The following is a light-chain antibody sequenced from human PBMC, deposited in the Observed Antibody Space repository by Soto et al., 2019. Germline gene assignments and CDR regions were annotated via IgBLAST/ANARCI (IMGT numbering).Light chain of an antibody. CDR2: EVS. CDR1: SSDVGSYNY. CDR3: CSYAGSGTDNYV. V-gene: IGLV2-23*02. J-gene: IGLJ1*01. Sequence: QSALTQPASVSGSPGQSITISCTGTSSDVGSYNYVSWYQQHPGKAPKLMIYEVSTRPSGVSSRFSGSKSGNTAFLTISGLQAEDEADYYCCSYAGSGTDNYVFGSGTKLTVL.